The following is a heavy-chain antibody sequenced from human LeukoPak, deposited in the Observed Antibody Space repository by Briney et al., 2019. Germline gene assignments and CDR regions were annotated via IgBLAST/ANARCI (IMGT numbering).Heavy chain of an antibody. V-gene: IGHV3-49*03. J-gene: IGHJ4*02. CDR3: TREILTGLDHDLYYFDY. CDR2: IRSKVYGGTT. D-gene: IGHD3-9*01. CDR1: GFTFGDYA. Sequence: GGSLRLSCTASGFTFGDYAMSWFRQAPGKGLEWVGFIRSKVYGGTTEYAASVKGRFTISRDDSKSIAYLQMNSLKTEDTAVYYCTREILTGLDHDLYYFDYWGQGTLVTVSS.